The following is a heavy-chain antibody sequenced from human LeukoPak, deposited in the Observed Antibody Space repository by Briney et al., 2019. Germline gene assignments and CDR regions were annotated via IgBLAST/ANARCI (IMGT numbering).Heavy chain of an antibody. CDR2: IYYSGST. CDR3: ARLPGSGSPVDY. J-gene: IGHJ4*02. CDR1: GGSISSSSYY. D-gene: IGHD1-26*01. Sequence: SETLSLTCTVSGGSISSSSYYWGWIRQPPGKGLEWIGSIYYSGSTYHNPSLKSRVTISVDTSKNQFSLKLSSVTAADTAVYYCARLPGSGSPVDYWGQGTLVTVSS. V-gene: IGHV4-39*01.